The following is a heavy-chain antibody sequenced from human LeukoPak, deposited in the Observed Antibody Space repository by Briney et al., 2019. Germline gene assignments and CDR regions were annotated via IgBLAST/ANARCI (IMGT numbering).Heavy chain of an antibody. CDR2: INPDSGGT. J-gene: IGHJ4*02. V-gene: IGHV1-2*02. CDR1: GYTFTAYY. D-gene: IGHD6-13*01. Sequence: ASVKVSCKTSGYTFTAYYMRWVRQAPGQGLEGMGWINPDSGGTNYAEKFQGRVTMTRDTSVSTAYLELSRLRSDDTAVYYCVPSAASAAVYYFDYWGQGTLVSVSS. CDR3: VPSAASAAVYYFDY.